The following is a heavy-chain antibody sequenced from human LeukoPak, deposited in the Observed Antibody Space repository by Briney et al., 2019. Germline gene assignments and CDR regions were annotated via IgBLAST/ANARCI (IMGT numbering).Heavy chain of an antibody. CDR3: AKGTAGIGVAGTFGYLDY. Sequence: GGALRLSCAASGFTFSSFGMHWVRQAPGKGLEWVASIRFDGSNEKYADSVKGRFTISRDNPKNTLYVQMNSLSAEDTALYYCAKGTAGIGVAGTFGYLDYWGQGTLVAVSS. D-gene: IGHD6-19*01. CDR2: IRFDGSNE. V-gene: IGHV3-30*02. CDR1: GFTFSSFG. J-gene: IGHJ4*02.